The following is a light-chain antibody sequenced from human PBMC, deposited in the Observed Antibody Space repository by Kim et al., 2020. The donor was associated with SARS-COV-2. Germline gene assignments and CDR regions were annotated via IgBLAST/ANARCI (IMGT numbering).Light chain of an antibody. CDR3: QTYDTVPYN. J-gene: IGKJ2*01. CDR2: AVS. CDR1: QAIKKY. V-gene: IGKV1-27*01. Sequence: CASGGDRVTITWGACQAIKKYVAWYQQRPGKIPTLLIRAVSSLQSGVPSRFSGGGSGTDFTLTIRGLQPEDGASYYCQTYDTVPYNFGQGTKLEI.